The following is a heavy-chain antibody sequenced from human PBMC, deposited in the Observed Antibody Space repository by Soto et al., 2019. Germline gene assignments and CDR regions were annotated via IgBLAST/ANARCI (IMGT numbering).Heavy chain of an antibody. D-gene: IGHD2-15*01. CDR1: GYSFTSYW. CDR3: AGPGIRGGDI. CDR2: IDPSDSYT. V-gene: IGHV5-10-1*03. J-gene: IGHJ3*02. Sequence: EVQLVQSGAEVKKPGESLRISCKGSGYSFTSYWISWVRQMPGKGLEWMGRIDPSDSYTNYSPSFQGHVTISADKSISTAYLQWSRLKASDNAKYDGAGPGIRGGDIWGQGTMVTVSS.